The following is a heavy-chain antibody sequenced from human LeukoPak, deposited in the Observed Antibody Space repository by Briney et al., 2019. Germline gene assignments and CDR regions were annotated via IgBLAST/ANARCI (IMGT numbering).Heavy chain of an antibody. Sequence: GGSLRLSCAASGFTFSSYAMSWVRQAPGKGLEWVSAISVGGGSTYYADSVKGRFTISRDNSKNTLYLQMNSLRAEDTAVYYCAKCITIYGVGGPWGQGTMVTVSS. V-gene: IGHV3-23*01. CDR2: ISVGGGST. CDR1: GFTFSSYA. J-gene: IGHJ3*01. CDR3: AKCITIYGVGGP. D-gene: IGHD3-3*01.